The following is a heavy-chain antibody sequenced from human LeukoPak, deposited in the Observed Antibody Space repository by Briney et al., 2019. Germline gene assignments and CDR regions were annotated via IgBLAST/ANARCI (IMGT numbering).Heavy chain of an antibody. V-gene: IGHV3-23*01. CDR2: ISGSGGST. CDR3: AKVGDSSGYYRFDY. Sequence: GGSLRLSCAASGFTFSSYAMSWVRQAPGRGLEWVSAISGSGGSTYYADSVKGRFTISRDNSKNTLYLQMNSLRAEDTAVYYCAKVGDSSGYYRFDYWGQGTLVTVSS. D-gene: IGHD3-22*01. CDR1: GFTFSSYA. J-gene: IGHJ4*02.